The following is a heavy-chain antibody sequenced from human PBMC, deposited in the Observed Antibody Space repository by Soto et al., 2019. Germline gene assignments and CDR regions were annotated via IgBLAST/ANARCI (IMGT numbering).Heavy chain of an antibody. CDR1: GFTFSDYH. J-gene: IGHJ4*02. V-gene: IGHV3-11*01. CDR2: ISSSGSTI. Sequence: GGSLRLSCAASGFTFSDYHMSWIRQAPGKGLEWVSYISSSGSTIYYADSVKGRFTISRDNAKNSLYLQMNSLRAEDTAVYYCASPSGSYYSHGVEFGYWGQGTLVTVS. CDR3: ASPSGSYYSHGVEFGY. D-gene: IGHD1-26*01.